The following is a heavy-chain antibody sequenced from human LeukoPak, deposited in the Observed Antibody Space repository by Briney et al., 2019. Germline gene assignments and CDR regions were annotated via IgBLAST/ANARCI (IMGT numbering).Heavy chain of an antibody. J-gene: IGHJ4*02. CDR1: GGSISSYY. CDR2: IYYSGST. V-gene: IGHV4-59*01. D-gene: IGHD6-25*01. CDR3: AGDIAAATPYFDY. Sequence: SETLSLTCTVSGGSISSYYWSWIRQPPGKGLEWIGYIYYSGSTNYNPSLKSRVTISVDTSKNQFSLKLSSVTAADTAVYYCAGDIAAATPYFDYWGQGTLVTVSS.